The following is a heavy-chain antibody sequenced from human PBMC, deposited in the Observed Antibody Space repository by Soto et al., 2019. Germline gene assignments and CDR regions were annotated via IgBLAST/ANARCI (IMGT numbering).Heavy chain of an antibody. CDR1: GYTFSRYG. CDR2: INGDNGNT. Sequence: APVKVSCKSSGYTFSRYGIHWVRQAPGQRLEWMGWINGDNGNTKYSEKFQGRVTITRDTSASTAYMELSSLRSEDTAVYYCARVLDTGYIEHYFGYWGQGTLVTVS. J-gene: IGHJ4*02. D-gene: IGHD3-9*01. CDR3: ARVLDTGYIEHYFGY. V-gene: IGHV1-3*01.